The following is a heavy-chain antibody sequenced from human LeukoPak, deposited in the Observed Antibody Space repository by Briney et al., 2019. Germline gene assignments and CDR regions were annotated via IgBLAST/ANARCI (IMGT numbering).Heavy chain of an antibody. D-gene: IGHD3-10*01. J-gene: IGHJ4*02. CDR3: AKSTVMVRGGYFDY. CDR1: GFTFDDYA. CDR2: ISWDGGST. Sequence: PGGSLRLSCAASGFTFDDYAMHWVRQAPGKGLEWVSLISWDGGSTYYADSVKGRFTISRDNSKNSLYLQMNSLRAEDTALYYCAKSTVMVRGGYFDYWGQGTLVTVSS. V-gene: IGHV3-43D*03.